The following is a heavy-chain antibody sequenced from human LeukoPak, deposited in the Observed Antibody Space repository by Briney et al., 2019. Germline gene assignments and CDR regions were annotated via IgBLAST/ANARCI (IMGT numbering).Heavy chain of an antibody. CDR2: ISSYGGST. D-gene: IGHD3-16*01. CDR3: ARARGMNRNFDY. Sequence: GGSLRLSCAASGFTFSSYAMHWVRQAPGKGLEYVSAISSYGGSTYYANSVKGRFTISRDNSKNTLYLQMGSLRAEDMAVYYCARARGMNRNFDYWGQGTLVTVSS. CDR1: GFTFSSYA. J-gene: IGHJ4*02. V-gene: IGHV3-64*01.